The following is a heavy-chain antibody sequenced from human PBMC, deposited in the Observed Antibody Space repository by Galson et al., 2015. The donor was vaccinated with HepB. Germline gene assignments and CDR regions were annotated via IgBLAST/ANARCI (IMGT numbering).Heavy chain of an antibody. CDR1: GYKFDIYW. CDR2: IYPGDSDS. V-gene: IGHV5-51*01. D-gene: IGHD4-17*01. CDR3: ARAGDSGPYDDFGDYAQGPADGFDI. J-gene: IGHJ3*02. Sequence: QSGAEVKKPGEFLKISCKASGYKFDIYWIAWVRQMPGKGLGCMGVIYPGDSDSRYSPSFEGQVSISADKSISIAYLQWSSLRASDTATYYCARAGDSGPYDDFGDYAQGPADGFDIWGQGTMVTVSS.